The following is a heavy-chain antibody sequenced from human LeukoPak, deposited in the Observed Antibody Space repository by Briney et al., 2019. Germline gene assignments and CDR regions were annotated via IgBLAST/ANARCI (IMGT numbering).Heavy chain of an antibody. Sequence: SETLSLTCAVYGGSFSGYYWSWIRQPPGKGLEWIGEINHSGSTNYNPSLKSRVTISVDTSKNQFSLKLSSVTAADTAVYYCARGINLSYYYGSGSYYKSFCYFDYWGQGTLVTVSS. V-gene: IGHV4-34*01. CDR1: GGSFSGYY. J-gene: IGHJ4*02. CDR2: INHSGST. CDR3: ARGINLSYYYGSGSYYKSFCYFDY. D-gene: IGHD3-10*01.